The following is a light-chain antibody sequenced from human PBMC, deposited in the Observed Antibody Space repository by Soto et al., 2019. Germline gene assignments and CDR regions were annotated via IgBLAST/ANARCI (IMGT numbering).Light chain of an antibody. CDR2: DVS. CDR1: SSDIGAYNY. CDR3: SSYTSSSTLV. J-gene: IGLJ3*02. Sequence: QSALTQPASVSGSPGQSITISCTGTSSDIGAYNYITWYQHHPGKAPNVLIFDVSNRPSGVSNRFSGSKSGNTASLTISGLQAEDEADYYCSSYTSSSTLVFGGGTQLTVL. V-gene: IGLV2-14*01.